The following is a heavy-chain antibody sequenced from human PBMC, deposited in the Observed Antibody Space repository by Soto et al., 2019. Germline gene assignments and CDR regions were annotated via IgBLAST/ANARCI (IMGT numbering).Heavy chain of an antibody. Sequence: GGSLRLSCSASEFTFRMFSMHWVRQAPGKGLEYVSGISSNGDSTYYADSVKGRFTISRDNSKNTLYLQMSSLRAVDTAVYYCVHPRSTVQIPPTWGQGTLVTVSS. CDR3: VHPRSTVQIPPT. CDR2: ISSNGDST. D-gene: IGHD4-17*01. CDR1: EFTFRMFS. V-gene: IGHV3-64D*06. J-gene: IGHJ5*02.